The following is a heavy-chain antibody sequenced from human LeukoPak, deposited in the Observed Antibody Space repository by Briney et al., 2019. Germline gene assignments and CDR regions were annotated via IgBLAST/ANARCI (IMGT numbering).Heavy chain of an antibody. Sequence: GGSLRLSCTASGFTFGDYAMSWFRRAPGKGLEWVGFIRSKAYGGTTEYAASVKGRFTISRDDSKSIAYLQMNSLKSEDTAVYYCTTPIAAAGHSDYWGQGTLVTVSS. CDR1: GFTFGDYA. J-gene: IGHJ4*02. CDR3: TTPIAAAGHSDY. CDR2: IRSKAYGGTT. D-gene: IGHD6-13*01. V-gene: IGHV3-49*03.